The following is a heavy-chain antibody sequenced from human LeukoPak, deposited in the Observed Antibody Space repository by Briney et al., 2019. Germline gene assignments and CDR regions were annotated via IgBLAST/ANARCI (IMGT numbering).Heavy chain of an antibody. J-gene: IGHJ6*02. V-gene: IGHV3-15*01. CDR3: HILLWLENWGMDV. Sequence: GGSLRLYCAASGFTFSNAWMSWVRQAPGKGGEGVGRLKRKTYGGQREYGEPVKASFPISREDQKKRLYVQMNSLNTGDTPGYYCHILLWLENWGMDVWGQGTTVTVSS. D-gene: IGHD5-18*01. CDR2: LKRKTYGGQR. CDR1: GFTFSNAW.